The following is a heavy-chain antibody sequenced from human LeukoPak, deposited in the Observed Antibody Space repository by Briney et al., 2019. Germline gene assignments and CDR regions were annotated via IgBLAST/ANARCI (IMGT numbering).Heavy chain of an antibody. CDR2: IIPIFGTA. CDR1: GGTFSSYA. J-gene: IGHJ4*02. V-gene: IGHV1-69*05. Sequence: SVKVSCKASGGTFSSYAISWVRQAPGQGLEWMGGIIPIFGTANYAQKFQGRVTITTDESTSTAYMELSSLRSEDTAVYYCARIEGVHDILTGYSISFDYWGQGTLVTVSS. CDR3: ARIEGVHDILTGYSISFDY. D-gene: IGHD3-9*01.